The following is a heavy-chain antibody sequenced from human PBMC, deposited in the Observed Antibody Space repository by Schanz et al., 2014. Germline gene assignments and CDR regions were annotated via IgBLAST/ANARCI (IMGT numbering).Heavy chain of an antibody. CDR3: AKDMNREATAPES. CDR2: INTADTT. V-gene: IGHV3-23*04. Sequence: EVQLVESGGGLVKPGGSLRLSCAASGLTFSDYYMSWIRQAPGKGLEWVSAINTADTTYYADSVKGRFTVSRDNSKNTVYLHMNSLRDEDTAVYCCAKDMNREATAPESWGQGTLVVVSS. D-gene: IGHD5-12*01. J-gene: IGHJ5*02. CDR1: GLTFSDYY.